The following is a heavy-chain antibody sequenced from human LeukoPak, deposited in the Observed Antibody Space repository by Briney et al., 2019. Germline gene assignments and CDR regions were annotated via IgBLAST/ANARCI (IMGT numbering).Heavy chain of an antibody. V-gene: IGHV3-49*05. CDR2: IRGQAYGETI. D-gene: IGHD1-26*01. J-gene: IGHJ4*02. CDR3: ARAGSLVDLHGWYFDF. CDR1: GFTFGDYG. Sequence: NPGRSLRLSCPPSGFTFGDYGMTWFRQAPGERLEWVAFIRGQAYGETIEYAASVRGRFSISRDDSKGVAYLQMNGLETEDTAMYYCARAGSLVDLHGWYFDFWGQGTLVTVSS.